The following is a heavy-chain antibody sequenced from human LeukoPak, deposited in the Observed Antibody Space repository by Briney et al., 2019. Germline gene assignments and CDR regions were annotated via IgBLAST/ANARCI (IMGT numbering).Heavy chain of an antibody. J-gene: IGHJ4*02. CDR1: GFTFSSHG. CDR2: ISFDGSGK. CDR3: AKWVGFSSGWYDC. Sequence: PGGSLRLSCAASGFTFSSHGMHWVRQAPGKGLEWVTFISFDGSGKHYADSVEGRFTISRDNSKNTLYLQMNSLRADDTAVYYCAKWVGFSSGWYDCWGQGTLVTVSS. V-gene: IGHV3-30*02. D-gene: IGHD6-19*01.